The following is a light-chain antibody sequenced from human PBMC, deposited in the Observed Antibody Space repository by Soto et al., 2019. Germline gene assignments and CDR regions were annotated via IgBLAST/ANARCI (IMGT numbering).Light chain of an antibody. CDR2: GAS. J-gene: IGKJ4*01. CDR3: QQYYDWPLVT. CDR1: QSVSSN. Sequence: IMMTQSPATVSASPGERVTFFCRATQSVSSNLAWYQQKPGQAPRLLIYGASTRATGIPDRFSGSGSGTEFTLSISSLQSEDFAIYYCQQYYDWPLVTFGGGTKVDIK. V-gene: IGKV3-15*01.